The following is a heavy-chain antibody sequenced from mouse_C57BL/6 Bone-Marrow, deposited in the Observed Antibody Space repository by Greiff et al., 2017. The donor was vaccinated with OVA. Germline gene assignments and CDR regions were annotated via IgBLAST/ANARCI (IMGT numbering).Heavy chain of an antibody. J-gene: IGHJ2*01. Sequence: VKLMESGAELVRPGTSVKMSCKASGYTFTNYWIGWAKQRPGHGLEWIGDIYPGGGYTNYNEKFKGKATLTADKSSSTAYMQFRSLTSEDSAIYYCARLLRGVFDYWGQGTTLTVSS. D-gene: IGHD1-1*01. V-gene: IGHV1-63*01. CDR2: IYPGGGYT. CDR3: ARLLRGVFDY. CDR1: GYTFTNYW.